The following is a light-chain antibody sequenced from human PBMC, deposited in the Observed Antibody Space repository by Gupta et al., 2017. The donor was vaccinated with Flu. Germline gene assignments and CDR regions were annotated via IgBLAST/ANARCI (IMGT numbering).Light chain of an antibody. J-gene: IGKJ2*01. V-gene: IGKV1-39*01. CDR2: TAS. CDR1: QSITSY. CDR3: QQSYTSPYT. Sequence: PSSLSASVGDRVTITCRASQSITSYLNWYQHKPGKAPKLLIYTASNLQSGVPSRFRGSGSGTEFTLTISSLQPEDFATYICQQSYTSPYTFGQGTKLEIK.